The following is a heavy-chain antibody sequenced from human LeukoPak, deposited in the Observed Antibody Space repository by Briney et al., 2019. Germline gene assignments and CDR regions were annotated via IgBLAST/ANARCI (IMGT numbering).Heavy chain of an antibody. CDR1: GYTFTGYY. J-gene: IGHJ4*02. V-gene: IGHV1-2*02. Sequence: ASVKVSCKASGYTFTGYYMHWVRQAPGQGLEWMGWINPNSGGTNYAQNFQGRATMTTDTSTSTAYMELRSLRSDDTAIYYCARGGGYQDYWGQGTLVTVSS. CDR2: INPNSGGT. CDR3: ARGGGYQDY. D-gene: IGHD3-22*01.